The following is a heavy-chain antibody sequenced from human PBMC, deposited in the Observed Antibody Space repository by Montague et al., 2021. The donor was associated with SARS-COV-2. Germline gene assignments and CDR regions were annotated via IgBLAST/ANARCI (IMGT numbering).Heavy chain of an antibody. V-gene: IGHV4-34*01. D-gene: IGHD1-26*01. CDR2: INHSGST. CDR3: ARVGWELRVGDYYFDY. CDR1: GGSFSVYY. J-gene: IGHJ4*02. Sequence: SETLSLTCAVYGGSFSVYYWSWIRQPPGKGLEWIGEINHSGSTNYNPSLKSRLTISVDTSENQFSLKVTSVTPADTAVYYCARVGWELRVGDYYFDYWGQGTLVTVSS.